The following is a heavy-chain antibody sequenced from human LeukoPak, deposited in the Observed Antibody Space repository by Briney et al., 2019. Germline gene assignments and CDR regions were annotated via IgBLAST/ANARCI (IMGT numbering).Heavy chain of an antibody. CDR2: MYSRGDT. Sequence: GGSLRLSCAASGFTVSDNYMSCVRQAPGKGLEWVSVMYSRGDTYYANSVKGRFTFSRDISKNTLYLQMNGLRIEDTAMYYCARDAPQVPAAGVLASWGQGTLVIVSS. J-gene: IGHJ5*02. CDR1: GFTVSDNY. V-gene: IGHV3-53*01. CDR3: ARDAPQVPAAGVLAS. D-gene: IGHD6-13*01.